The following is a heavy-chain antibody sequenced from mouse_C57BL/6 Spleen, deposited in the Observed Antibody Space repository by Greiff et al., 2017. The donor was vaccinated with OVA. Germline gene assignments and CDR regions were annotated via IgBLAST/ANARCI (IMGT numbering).Heavy chain of an antibody. V-gene: IGHV1-55*01. J-gene: IGHJ1*03. CDR3: ARCRDGYFDV. D-gene: IGHD3-1*01. CDR2: IYPGSGST. CDR1: GYTFTSYW. Sequence: QVQLQQPGAELVKPGASVKMSCKASGYTFTSYWITWVKQRPGQGLEWIGDIYPGSGSTNYNETFKSKATLTVDTSSSTAYMQLSSLTSEDSAVYYCARCRDGYFDVWGTGTTVTVSA.